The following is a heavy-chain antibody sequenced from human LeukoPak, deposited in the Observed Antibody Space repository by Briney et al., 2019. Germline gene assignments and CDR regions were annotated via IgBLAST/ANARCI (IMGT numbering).Heavy chain of an antibody. Sequence: PGGSLRLSCAASGFTFSSYGMHWVRQAPGKGLEGVAFIRYDGSNKYYADSVKGRFTISREHSKTTLYLQMNSLRAEDTAVYYCAKLSYDSSGYYSFFFDYWGQGTLVTVSS. V-gene: IGHV3-30*02. CDR1: GFTFSSYG. J-gene: IGHJ4*02. CDR3: AKLSYDSSGYYSFFFDY. D-gene: IGHD3-22*01. CDR2: IRYDGSNK.